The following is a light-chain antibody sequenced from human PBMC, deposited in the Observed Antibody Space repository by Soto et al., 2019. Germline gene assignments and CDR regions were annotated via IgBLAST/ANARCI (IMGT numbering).Light chain of an antibody. CDR2: GAS. J-gene: IGKJ1*01. CDR1: QTVSRSF. Sequence: EIVLTQSPGTLSLSPGERATLSCRASQTVSRSFLSWYQQQPGQAPRLLIYGASSRATGIPDRFSGSGSGTDFTLTISRLEPEDFAVYYCQQYGSSPWTFGQGTKVEIK. V-gene: IGKV3-20*01. CDR3: QQYGSSPWT.